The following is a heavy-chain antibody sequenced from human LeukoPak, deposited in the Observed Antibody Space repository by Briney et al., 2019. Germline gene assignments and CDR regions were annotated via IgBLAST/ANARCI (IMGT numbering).Heavy chain of an antibody. CDR2: ISSSSSYI. CDR3: ARARSYSGSLN. J-gene: IGHJ4*02. CDR1: GFTFSSYS. Sequence: GGSLRLSCAASGFTFSSYSMNWVRQAPGKGLEWVSSISSSSSYIYYADSVKGRSTISRDNAKNSLYLQMNSLRAEDTAVYYCARARSYSGSLNWGQGTLVTVSS. V-gene: IGHV3-21*01. D-gene: IGHD1-26*01.